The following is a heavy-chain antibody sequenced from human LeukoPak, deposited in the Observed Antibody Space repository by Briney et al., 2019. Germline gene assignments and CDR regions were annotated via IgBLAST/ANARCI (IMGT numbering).Heavy chain of an antibody. CDR1: GFTFSSYW. CDR3: ARGGSPPEALGDTFDV. Sequence: GGSLRLSCAASGFTFSSYWMHWVRHAPGKGRVWVSRVKSDGSSTNYADSVKGRFTVSRDNDKNTLILQMNSLRAEDTAVYYCARGGSPPEALGDTFDVWGHGTLVTVSS. CDR2: VKSDGSST. J-gene: IGHJ3*01. D-gene: IGHD1-26*01. V-gene: IGHV3-74*01.